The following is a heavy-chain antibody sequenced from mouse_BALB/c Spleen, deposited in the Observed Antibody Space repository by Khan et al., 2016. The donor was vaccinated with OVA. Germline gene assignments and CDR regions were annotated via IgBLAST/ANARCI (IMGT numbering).Heavy chain of an antibody. CDR3: VRDYYGSSYEDY. D-gene: IGHD1-1*01. J-gene: IGHJ2*01. V-gene: IGHV5-9-1*01. Sequence: EVMLVESGGTLVKPGGSLKLSCAASGFTFSSYAMSWVRQTPEKRLEWVATISSGGTYTYYPDSVKGRFTISRDNAQNTLYLQMSILRSEDTAMYYCVRDYYGSSYEDYWGQGTTLTVSS. CDR1: GFTFSSYA. CDR2: ISSGGTYT.